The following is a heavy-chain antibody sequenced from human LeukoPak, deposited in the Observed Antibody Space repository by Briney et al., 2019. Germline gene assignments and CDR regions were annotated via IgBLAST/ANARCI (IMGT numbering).Heavy chain of an antibody. CDR1: GGSFSGYY. V-gene: IGHV4-34*01. CDR3: ARGQAARFDP. CDR2: INHCGST. D-gene: IGHD5-18*01. J-gene: IGHJ5*02. Sequence: SETLSLTCAVYGGSFSGYYWSWIRQPPGKGLEWIGEINHCGSTNYNPSLKSRVTISVDTSKNQFSLKLSSVTAADTAVYYCARGQAARFDPWGQGTLVTVSS.